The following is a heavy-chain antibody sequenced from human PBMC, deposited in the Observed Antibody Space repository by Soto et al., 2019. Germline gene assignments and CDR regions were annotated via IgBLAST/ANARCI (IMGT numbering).Heavy chain of an antibody. CDR3: ARGVPYCSCVSCRGGNLDY. J-gene: IGHJ4*02. V-gene: IGHV4-31*03. D-gene: IGHD2-15*01. CDR1: GGSISSGGYY. Sequence: QVQLQESGPGLVKPSQTLSLTCTVSGGSISSGGYYWSWIRQHPGKGLEWIGYIYYSGSTYYNPSLKIRVTISVETSKNHFSLKLSSVTAADTAVYYCARGVPYCSCVSCRGGNLDYWGQGTLVTVSS. CDR2: IYYSGST.